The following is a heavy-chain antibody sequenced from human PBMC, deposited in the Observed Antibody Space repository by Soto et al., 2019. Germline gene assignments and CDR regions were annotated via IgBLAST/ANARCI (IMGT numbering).Heavy chain of an antibody. D-gene: IGHD3-22*01. Sequence: SVKVSCKASGFTFTSSAVQWVRQARGQRLECIGWIVVGSGNTNYAQKFQERVTITGDMSTSTAYMELSSLRSEDTAVYYCAADRPVQDSSGYSLREFDYWGQGTLVTVSS. J-gene: IGHJ4*02. V-gene: IGHV1-58*01. CDR2: IVVGSGNT. CDR3: AADRPVQDSSGYSLREFDY. CDR1: GFTFTSSA.